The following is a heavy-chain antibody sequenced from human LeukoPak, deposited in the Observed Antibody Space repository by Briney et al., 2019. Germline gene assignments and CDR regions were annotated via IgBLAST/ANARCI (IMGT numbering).Heavy chain of an antibody. Sequence: ASVKVSCKASGGTFSNDAITWVRQAPGQGLEWMGRIVPILGFTNYPQRFEGKVTLTADKSTATAYMELSSLTSEDTAVYYCAREIGGGPYYFDYWGQGTLVTVSS. CDR1: GGTFSNDA. CDR2: IVPILGFT. CDR3: AREIGGGPYYFDY. J-gene: IGHJ4*02. D-gene: IGHD2/OR15-2a*01. V-gene: IGHV1-69*04.